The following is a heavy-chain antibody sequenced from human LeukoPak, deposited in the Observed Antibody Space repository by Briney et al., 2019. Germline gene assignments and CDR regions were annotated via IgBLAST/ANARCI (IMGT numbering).Heavy chain of an antibody. D-gene: IGHD3-3*01. Sequence: GGSLRLSCVASGFTFSDYSMNWVRQAPGKGLEWISYVSGDSSTIYYADSVKGRFTISRDDVKSSLHLRMNNLRPEDTAIYYCAKTDFWSGFLDYWGQGTLVTVSS. CDR3: AKTDFWSGFLDY. CDR2: VSGDSSTI. J-gene: IGHJ4*02. CDR1: GFTFSDYS. V-gene: IGHV3-48*04.